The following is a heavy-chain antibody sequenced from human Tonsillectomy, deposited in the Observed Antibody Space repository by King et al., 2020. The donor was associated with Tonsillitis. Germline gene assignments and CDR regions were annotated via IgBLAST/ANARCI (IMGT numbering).Heavy chain of an antibody. V-gene: IGHV3-9*01. J-gene: IGHJ4*02. CDR2: SSWNSGSR. CDR3: AKDENYGSGSYIDY. D-gene: IGHD3-10*01. CDR1: GLTVDDYA. Sequence: DVQLVESGGGLVQPGRSLISSFVASGLTVDDYAMHWVRQAPGKGLEWVSGSSWNSGSRGYEVFVKCRFTISRDNAKNSLYLQMNSLRAEDTALYYCAKDENYGSGSYIDYWGQGILVTVSS.